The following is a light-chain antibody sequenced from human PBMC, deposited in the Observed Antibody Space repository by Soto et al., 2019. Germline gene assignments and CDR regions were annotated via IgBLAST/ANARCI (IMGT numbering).Light chain of an antibody. V-gene: IGLV1-40*01. CDR2: GNS. CDR3: QSYDSSLSDVV. Sequence: QSVLTQPPPVSGAPGQRVTISCTGSSSNIGAGYDVHWYQQLPGTAPKLLIYGNSNRPSGVPDRFSGSKSGTSASLAITGLQAEDEADYSCQSYDSSLSDVVFGGGTKVTVL. J-gene: IGLJ2*01. CDR1: SSNIGAGYD.